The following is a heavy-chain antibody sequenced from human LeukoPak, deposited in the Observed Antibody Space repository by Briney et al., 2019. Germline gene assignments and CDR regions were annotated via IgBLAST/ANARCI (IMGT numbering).Heavy chain of an antibody. V-gene: IGHV3-9*01. D-gene: IGHD2-2*01. CDR3: TKDRYCPSTYCPVDY. J-gene: IGHJ4*02. Sequence: GGSLRLSCAGYGFTFDEYALHWVRQAPGKGLEWVSGINRNSDKVGYAGSVKGRFTISRDNARNFLYLQMNSLRLEDTAMYYCTKDRYCPSTYCPVDYWGQGTLVTVSS. CDR2: INRNSDKV. CDR1: GFTFDEYA.